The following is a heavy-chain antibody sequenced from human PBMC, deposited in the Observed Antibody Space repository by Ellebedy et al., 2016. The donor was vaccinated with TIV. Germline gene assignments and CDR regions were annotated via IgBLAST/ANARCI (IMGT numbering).Heavy chain of an antibody. D-gene: IGHD6-6*01. Sequence: GGSLRLSCAASGFTFSAYSMTWVRQAPGKGLEWVSAISGSGGSTYYADSVKGRFTISRDNSKNTLYLQMNSLRAEDTAVYYCAKWEIGGSSPYYFDYWGQGTLVTVSS. V-gene: IGHV3-23*01. J-gene: IGHJ4*02. CDR3: AKWEIGGSSPYYFDY. CDR1: GFTFSAYS. CDR2: ISGSGGST.